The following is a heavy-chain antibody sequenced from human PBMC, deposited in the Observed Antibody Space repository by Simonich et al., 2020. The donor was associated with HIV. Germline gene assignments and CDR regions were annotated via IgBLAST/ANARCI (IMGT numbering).Heavy chain of an antibody. Sequence: QVQLQQWGAGLLKPWETLSLTCTVYGGSFSDYYWSWIRQPPGKGLEWIGEINHKGRTNYNPSLKSRVSISIDTSKNQFSLKLSSVTAADTAVYYCARGGGNPNYWGQGTLVTVSS. CDR2: INHKGRT. J-gene: IGHJ4*02. CDR3: ARGGGNPNY. CDR1: GGSFSDYY. D-gene: IGHD1-1*01. V-gene: IGHV4-34*01.